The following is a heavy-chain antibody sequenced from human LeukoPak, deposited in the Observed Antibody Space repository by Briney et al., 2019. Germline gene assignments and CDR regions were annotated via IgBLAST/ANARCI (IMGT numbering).Heavy chain of an antibody. V-gene: IGHV4-4*07. Sequence: PSETLSLTCTVSGGSISSYYWSWIRQPAGKGLEWIGRIYTSGSTNYNPSLKSRVTISVDTSKNQFSLKLSSVTAADTAVYYCARSPSRIAVAGGDYWGQGTLVTVSS. J-gene: IGHJ4*02. CDR2: IYTSGST. D-gene: IGHD6-19*01. CDR1: GGSISSYY. CDR3: ARSPSRIAVAGGDY.